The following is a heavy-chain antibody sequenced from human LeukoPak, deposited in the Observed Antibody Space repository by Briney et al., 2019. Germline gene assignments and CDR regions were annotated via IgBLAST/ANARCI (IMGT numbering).Heavy chain of an antibody. CDR2: MNPNSGNT. Sequence: ASVKVSCKASGYTFTSYDINWVRQAPGQGLEWMGWMNPNSGNTGYAQKFQGRVTMTRNTSISTAYMELSSLRSEDTAVYYCARRGSIAVAVLGYWGQGTLVTVSS. CDR3: ARRGSIAVAVLGY. CDR1: GYTFTSYD. J-gene: IGHJ4*02. V-gene: IGHV1-8*01. D-gene: IGHD6-19*01.